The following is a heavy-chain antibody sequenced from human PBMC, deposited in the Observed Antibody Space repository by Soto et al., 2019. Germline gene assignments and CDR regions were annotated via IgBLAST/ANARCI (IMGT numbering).Heavy chain of an antibody. CDR3: ARDPYDWNYVDY. CDR2: ISYDGSNK. CDR1: GGSISSGD. V-gene: IGHV3-30-3*01. J-gene: IGHJ4*02. D-gene: IGHD1-1*01. Sequence: QVQLQESGPGLVKPSQTLSLTCTVSGGSISSGDYYWSWIRQPPGKGLEWVAVISYDGSNKYYADSVKGRFTISRDNSKNTLYLQMNSLRAEDTAVYYCARDPYDWNYVDYWGQGTLVTVSS.